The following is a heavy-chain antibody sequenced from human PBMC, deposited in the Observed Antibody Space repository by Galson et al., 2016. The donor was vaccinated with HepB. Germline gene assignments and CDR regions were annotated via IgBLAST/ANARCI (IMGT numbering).Heavy chain of an antibody. Sequence: SLRLSCAASGFTFSTSWMSWVRQAPGKGLEWVANIKPDGREKYYVDSVKGRFTISRDNAENSLYLQMDSLTAEDTAMYYCARARIAALGTGAFDMWGQGTMVTVSS. V-gene: IGHV3-7*04. CDR2: IKPDGREK. CDR3: ARARIAALGTGAFDM. CDR1: GFTFSTSW. J-gene: IGHJ3*02. D-gene: IGHD6-13*01.